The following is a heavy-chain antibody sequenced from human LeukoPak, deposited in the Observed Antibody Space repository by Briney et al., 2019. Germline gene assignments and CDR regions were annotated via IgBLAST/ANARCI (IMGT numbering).Heavy chain of an antibody. CDR3: ARGGLRVMVYRLYYMDV. CDR2: INPNSGDT. CDR1: GYSFTGYY. Sequence: ASVKVSCKASGYSFTGYYMHWVRQAPGQGLEWMGWINPNSGDTKYAQKFQGRVTMTRDTSISTAYMELTRLRSDDTAVYYCARGGLRVMVYRLYYMDVWGKGTTVTVS. J-gene: IGHJ6*03. D-gene: IGHD2-8*01. V-gene: IGHV1-2*02.